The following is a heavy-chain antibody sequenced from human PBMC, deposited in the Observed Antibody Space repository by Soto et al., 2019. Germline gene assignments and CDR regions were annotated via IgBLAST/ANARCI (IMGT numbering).Heavy chain of an antibody. Sequence: PGGSLRLSCAASGFTFSSYAMTWVRQAPGKGLEWVSAISGSGGSTYYADSVKGRFTTSRDNSKNTLYLQMNSLRAEDTAVYYCARIISTTSCSESWGKANLLNLSS. CDR2: ISGSGGST. D-gene: IGHD2-2*01. J-gene: IGHJ4*02. CDR1: GFTFSSYA. V-gene: IGHV3-23*01. CDR3: ARIISTTSCSES.